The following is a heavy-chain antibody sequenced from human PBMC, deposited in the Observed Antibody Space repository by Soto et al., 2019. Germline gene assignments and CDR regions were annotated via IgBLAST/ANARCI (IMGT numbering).Heavy chain of an antibody. CDR1: GGSINSYY. V-gene: IGHV4-59*01. CDR3: AGGRGVSGLFDY. Sequence: SETLSLTCTVSGGSINSYYWSWIRQPPGKGLEWIGYIYQSRTTNYNPSLKSRVTIAVDTSKNQFSLKLSSVTAADTAVYYCAGGRGVSGLFDYWGQGTLVTVSS. CDR2: IYQSRTT. D-gene: IGHD2-8*01. J-gene: IGHJ4*02.